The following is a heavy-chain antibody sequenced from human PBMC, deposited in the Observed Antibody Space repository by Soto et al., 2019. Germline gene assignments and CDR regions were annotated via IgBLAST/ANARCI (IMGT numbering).Heavy chain of an antibody. CDR1: GFSLSTSGVG. J-gene: IGHJ4*02. CDR2: IYWDDYK. V-gene: IGHV2-5*02. D-gene: IGHD3-16*01. CDR3: VPKGGGDRILDY. Sequence: QITLKESGPALVKPTQTLTLTCTFSGFSLSTSGVGVGWIRQPPGEALEWLALIYWDDYKHFSPSLESRLTITKAPSKNQVVLTMTNMEPVDTATYYCVPKGGGDRILDYWGQGTLVTVSS.